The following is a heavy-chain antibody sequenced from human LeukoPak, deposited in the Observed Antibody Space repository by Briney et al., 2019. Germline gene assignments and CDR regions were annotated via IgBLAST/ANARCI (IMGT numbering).Heavy chain of an antibody. CDR1: GFTFINHA. CDR2: IYTGGTT. J-gene: IGHJ4*02. CDR3: ARDQATLGGGLDS. D-gene: IGHD3-16*01. V-gene: IGHV3-53*01. Sequence: GGSLRLSCAASGFTFINHAMTWVRQAPGKGLEWVSAIYTGGTTYYADSVKRRFTIPRDSSKNTLFLQLNSHRAEDTAVYYCARDQATLGGGLDSWGQGTLVTVSS.